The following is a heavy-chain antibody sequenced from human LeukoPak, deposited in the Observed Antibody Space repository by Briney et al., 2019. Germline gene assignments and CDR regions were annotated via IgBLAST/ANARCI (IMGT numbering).Heavy chain of an antibody. V-gene: IGHV3-7*03. J-gene: IGHJ6*02. CDR2: INHNGNVN. CDR1: GFTFSSYW. Sequence: GGSLRLSCAASGFTFSSYWMNWARQAPGKGLEWVDSINHNGNVNYYVDSVKGRFTISRDTAKNSLYLQMSNLRAEDTAVYFCARGGGLDVWGQGATVTVSS. D-gene: IGHD3-16*01. CDR3: ARGGGLDV.